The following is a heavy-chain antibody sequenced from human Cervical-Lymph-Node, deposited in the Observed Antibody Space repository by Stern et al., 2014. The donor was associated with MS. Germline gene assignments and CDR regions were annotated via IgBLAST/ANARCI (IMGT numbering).Heavy chain of an antibody. D-gene: IGHD1-26*01. CDR3: AEELTPAGAFDI. CDR2: IIPIFGTA. CDR1: GGTFSNYT. Sequence: DQLVESGAEVKKPGSSVKVSCKASGGTFSNYTISWVRQAPGQGLEWMGGIIPIFGTADYAQKFQGEVTISGGESTGPAYMELSSLRSEDAAVYYWAEELTPAGAFDIWGQGTMVTVSS. V-gene: IGHV1-69*01. J-gene: IGHJ3*02.